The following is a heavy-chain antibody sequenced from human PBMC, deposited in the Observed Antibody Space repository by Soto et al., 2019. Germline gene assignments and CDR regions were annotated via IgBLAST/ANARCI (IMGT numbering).Heavy chain of an antibody. J-gene: IGHJ4*02. D-gene: IGHD3-22*01. V-gene: IGHV1-69*01. CDR2: IIPILGTA. Sequence: KVSLKASGGPFSSYSISWVRQGPWQGLEWMGGIIPILGTANYAQKFQGRVTITADESTSTAYMELSSLRSEDTAVYYCARDPGYYYDSSGAASDYWGQGTLVTVSS. CDR3: ARDPGYYYDSSGAASDY. CDR1: GGPFSSYS.